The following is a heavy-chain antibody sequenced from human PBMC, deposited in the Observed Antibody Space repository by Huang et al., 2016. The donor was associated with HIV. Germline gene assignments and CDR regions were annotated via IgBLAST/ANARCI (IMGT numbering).Heavy chain of an antibody. J-gene: IGHJ4*02. CDR2: RRYDGSNK. CDR1: GFPFSSFF. CDR3: AKWDTLGFYEGFFDH. V-gene: IGHV3-30*02. D-gene: IGHD5-12*01. Sequence: QVQLVESGGGVVQPGGSLRLSCASSGFPFSSFFMHCVRLAPGKGLEWVAFRRYDGSNKYYAESVKGRFTISRDNSRTMVFLQMNSLRAEDTAVYDCAKWDTLGFYEGFFDHWGQGTLVTVSS.